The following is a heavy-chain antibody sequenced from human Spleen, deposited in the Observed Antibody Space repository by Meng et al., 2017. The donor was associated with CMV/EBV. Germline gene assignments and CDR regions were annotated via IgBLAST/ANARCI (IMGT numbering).Heavy chain of an antibody. CDR3: ARGAVFWSGPNWFDP. CDR2: IYHSGST. D-gene: IGHD3-3*01. Sequence: SETLSLTCAVSGGSISSSNWWSWVRQPPGKGLEWIGEIYHSGSTNYNPSLKSRVTISVDKSKNQFSLKLSSVTAADTAVYYCARGAVFWSGPNWFDPWGQGTLVTVSS. CDR1: GGSISSSNW. J-gene: IGHJ5*02. V-gene: IGHV4-4*02.